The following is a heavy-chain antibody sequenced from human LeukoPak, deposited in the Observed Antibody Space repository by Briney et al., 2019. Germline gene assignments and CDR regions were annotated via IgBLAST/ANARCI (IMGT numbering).Heavy chain of an antibody. D-gene: IGHD3-22*01. CDR3: GRDSAMMAVY. J-gene: IGHJ4*02. CDR2: ISYDGSNK. CDR1: GFTFSSYA. Sequence: GRSLRLSCAASGFTFSSYAMHWVRQAPGKGLEWVAVISYDGSNKYYADSVKGRFTISRDNSKNTLYLQMNSLRAEDTAVYYCGRDSAMMAVYWGQGTLVTVSS. V-gene: IGHV3-30-3*01.